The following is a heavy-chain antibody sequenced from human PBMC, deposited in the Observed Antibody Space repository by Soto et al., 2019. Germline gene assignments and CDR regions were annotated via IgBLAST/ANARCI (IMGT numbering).Heavy chain of an antibody. J-gene: IGHJ4*02. CDR2: IGSSGDQT. D-gene: IGHD6-19*01. CDR3: AKGYSTGWSEGYFDY. CDR1: GFTFSNHA. Sequence: PGGSLRLSCAASGFTFSNHAMSWVRQAPGKGLECVSTIGSSGDQTYYADSVKGQFTISRDNSKNTLYLQINSLRPDDTAVYFCAKGYSTGWSEGYFDYWGQGALVTVSS. V-gene: IGHV3-23*01.